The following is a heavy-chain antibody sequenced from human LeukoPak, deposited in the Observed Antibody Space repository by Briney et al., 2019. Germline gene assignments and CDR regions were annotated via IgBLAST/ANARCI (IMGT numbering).Heavy chain of an antibody. Sequence: GGSLRLSCAASGFTFDDHAMHWVRQAPGKGLEWVSGISWNSGSIGYADSVKGRFTISRDNAKNSLYLQMNSLRAEDTALYYCARDILYDSSGYYLDYWGQGTLVTVSS. CDR3: ARDILYDSSGYYLDY. J-gene: IGHJ4*02. CDR1: GFTFDDHA. CDR2: ISWNSGSI. D-gene: IGHD3-22*01. V-gene: IGHV3-9*01.